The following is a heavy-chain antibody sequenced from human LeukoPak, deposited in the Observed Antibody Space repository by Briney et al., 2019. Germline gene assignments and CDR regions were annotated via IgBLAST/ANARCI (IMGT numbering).Heavy chain of an antibody. V-gene: IGHV4-34*01. J-gene: IGHJ4*02. D-gene: IGHD2-8*01. CDR3: ARGVGYCTNDVCRFDS. Sequence: PSETLSLTWAVYGGSFSGYYWSWIRQPPVKGLEWIGEINHSGSTNYNPSLKSRVTISVDTSKNQFSLKLSSVTAADTAVYYCARGVGYCTNDVCRFDSWGQGTLVTVSS. CDR2: INHSGST. CDR1: GGSFSGYY.